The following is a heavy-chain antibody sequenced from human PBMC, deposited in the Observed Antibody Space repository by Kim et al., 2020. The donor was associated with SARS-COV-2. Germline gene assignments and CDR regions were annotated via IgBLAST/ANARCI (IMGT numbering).Heavy chain of an antibody. CDR3: ARDGYYYVSSGYSDQDYYYGMDV. D-gene: IGHD3-22*01. CDR2: VWNDGINK. Sequence: GGSLRLSCATSGFMFSSYGMHWVRQAPGKGLEWVAVVWNDGINKYYGDSVKGRFTISRDNSKNTLYLQMNSLRVEDTAVYYCARDGYYYVSSGYSDQDYYYGMDVWGQGTTVTVSS. CDR1: GFMFSSYG. V-gene: IGHV3-33*01. J-gene: IGHJ6*02.